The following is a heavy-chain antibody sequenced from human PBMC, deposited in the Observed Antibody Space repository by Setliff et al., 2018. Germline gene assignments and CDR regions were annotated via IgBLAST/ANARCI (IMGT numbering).Heavy chain of an antibody. J-gene: IGHJ5*02. V-gene: IGHV4-34*01. CDR2: INHSGST. D-gene: IGHD6-6*01. CDR1: GGSLSDYY. CDR3: ARGYAARVGFGNWFDP. Sequence: SETLSLTCTVYGGSLSDYYWSWIRQPPGKGLEWIVEINHSGSTNYSPSLKSRVTISVDMSKNQLSLKLSSVTAADTAVFYCARGYAARVGFGNWFDPWGQGTLVTVSS.